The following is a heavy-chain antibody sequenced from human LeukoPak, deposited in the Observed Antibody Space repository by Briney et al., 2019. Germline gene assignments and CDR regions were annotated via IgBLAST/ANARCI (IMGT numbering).Heavy chain of an antibody. CDR1: GGSISSYY. V-gene: IGHV4-59*01. Sequence: PSETLSLTCTVSGGSISSYYWSWIRQPPGKGLEWIGYIYYSGSTNCNPSLKSRVTISVDTSKNQFSLKLSSVTAADTAVYYCARDRPGSRACDYWGQGTLVTVSS. D-gene: IGHD3-10*01. CDR3: ARDRPGSRACDY. J-gene: IGHJ4*02. CDR2: IYYSGST.